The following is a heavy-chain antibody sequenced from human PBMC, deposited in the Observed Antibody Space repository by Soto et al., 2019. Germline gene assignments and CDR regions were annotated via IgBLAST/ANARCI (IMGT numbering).Heavy chain of an antibody. V-gene: IGHV4-59*01. Sequence: PSETLSLTCTVSGTSISSYYWSWIRQPPGKGLEWIANIHYGGTTNYNPSLASRVTLSVDTSKNQFSLKMTSVTAADRAMYFCARYNSYDIDYWGRGTLVTVSS. CDR1: GTSISSYY. J-gene: IGHJ4*02. CDR3: ARYNSYDIDY. D-gene: IGHD1-1*01. CDR2: IHYGGTT.